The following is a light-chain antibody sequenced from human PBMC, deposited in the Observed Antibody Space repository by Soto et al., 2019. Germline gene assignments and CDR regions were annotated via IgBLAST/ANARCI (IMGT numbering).Light chain of an antibody. V-gene: IGLV1-47*01. Sequence: VLTQPPSGYRIPGQRGTISCSGSSSNIGSNYVYWYQQLPGTAPKLLIYRNNQRPSGVPDRFPGSKSGTSASLAISGLRSEDEADYYCAAWDDSLSGSYVFGTGTKVTVL. CDR2: RNN. CDR1: SSNIGSNY. CDR3: AAWDDSLSGSYV. J-gene: IGLJ1*01.